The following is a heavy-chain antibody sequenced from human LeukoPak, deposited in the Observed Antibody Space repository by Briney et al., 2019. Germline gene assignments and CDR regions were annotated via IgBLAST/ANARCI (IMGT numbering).Heavy chain of an antibody. D-gene: IGHD3-10*01. CDR2: IYYSGST. CDR1: GGSISSGDYY. V-gene: IGHV4-30-4*08. CDR3: ARGRITMVRGVINYFDY. Sequence: PSETLSLTCTVSGGSISSGDYYWSWIRQPPGKGLEWIGYIYYSGSTYYNPSLKSRVTISVDTSKNQFSLKLSSVTAADTAVYYCARGRITMVRGVINYFDYWGQGTLVTVSS. J-gene: IGHJ4*02.